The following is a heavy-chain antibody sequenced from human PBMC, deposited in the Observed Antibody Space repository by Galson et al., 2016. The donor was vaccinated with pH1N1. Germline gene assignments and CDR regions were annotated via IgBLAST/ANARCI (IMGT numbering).Heavy chain of an antibody. V-gene: IGHV3-20*04. Sequence: SLRLSCAASGFTFNEYGMNWVRQAPGKGLEWVSGVIRNGGSPGYADSVKGRFTISRDNAKKSLYLQLNSLRAEDTAVYYCVRKNYGDAFDIWGRGTMVTVSS. CDR1: GFTFNEYG. CDR3: VRKNYGDAFDI. D-gene: IGHD3-10*01. CDR2: VIRNGGSP. J-gene: IGHJ3*02.